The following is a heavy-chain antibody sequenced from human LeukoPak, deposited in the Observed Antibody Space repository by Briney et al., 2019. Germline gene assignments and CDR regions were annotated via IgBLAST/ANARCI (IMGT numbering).Heavy chain of an antibody. Sequence: AGGSLRLSCAASGFTFSSYEMNWVRQAPGKGLEWVSYISSSGSTIYYADSVKGRFTISRDNAKNSLYLQMNSLRAEDTAVYYCARDHPPDGITFGGVIVITYFDYWGQGTLVTVSS. V-gene: IGHV3-48*03. CDR1: GFTFSSYE. J-gene: IGHJ4*02. CDR2: ISSSGSTI. CDR3: ARDHPPDGITFGGVIVITYFDY. D-gene: IGHD3-16*02.